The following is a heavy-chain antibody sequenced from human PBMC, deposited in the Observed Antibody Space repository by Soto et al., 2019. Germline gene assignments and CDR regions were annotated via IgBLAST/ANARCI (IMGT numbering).Heavy chain of an antibody. CDR1: GFTFSSYA. D-gene: IGHD4-17*01. CDR3: AKDSPSRVTVTTFYT. CDR2: ISGSGDST. J-gene: IGHJ5*02. V-gene: IGHV3-23*01. Sequence: GGSLRLSCAASGFTFSSYAMSWVRQAPGKGLEWVSSISGSGDSTYYADSVKGRFTISRDNSKNTLYLQMNSLRAEDTAVYYCAKDSPSRVTVTTFYTWGQGTLVTVSS.